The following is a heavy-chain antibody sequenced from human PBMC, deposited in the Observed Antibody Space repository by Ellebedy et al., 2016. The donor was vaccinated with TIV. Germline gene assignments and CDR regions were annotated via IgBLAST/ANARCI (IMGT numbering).Heavy chain of an antibody. D-gene: IGHD3-10*01. CDR2: IGGSGGST. V-gene: IGHV3-23*01. J-gene: IGHJ6*02. Sequence: GESLKISCAASGFTFSSYAMSWVRQAPGKGLEWVSAIGGSGGSTYYADSVKGRFTISRDNSKNTLYLQMNSLRAEDTAVYYCAKRVTMVREVITYYHYTMDVWGQGTTVTVSS. CDR1: GFTFSSYA. CDR3: AKRVTMVREVITYYHYTMDV.